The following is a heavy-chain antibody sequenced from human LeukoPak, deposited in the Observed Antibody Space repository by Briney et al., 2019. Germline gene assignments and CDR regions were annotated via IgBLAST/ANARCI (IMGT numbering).Heavy chain of an antibody. Sequence: ASVKVSCMAYGYTFTSYDINWVRQATGQGLEWVGWMNTNSGNTGYAQKFQGRVTMTRNTSISTAYMALSSLRSEDTGVYYCARLVFHSSGWYVSYWFDPWGQGTLVTVSS. D-gene: IGHD6-19*01. CDR3: ARLVFHSSGWYVSYWFDP. CDR2: MNTNSGNT. CDR1: GYTFTSYD. V-gene: IGHV1-8*01. J-gene: IGHJ5*02.